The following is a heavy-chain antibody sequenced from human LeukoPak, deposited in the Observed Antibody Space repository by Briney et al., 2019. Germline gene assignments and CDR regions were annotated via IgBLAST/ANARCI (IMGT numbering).Heavy chain of an antibody. CDR3: ASRSTSRGSPFDY. V-gene: IGHV4-39*01. CDR2: VYYSGIA. CDR1: GGTISSSNYY. Sequence: SETLSLTCTVSGGTISSSNYYWDWIRQPPGKGLEWIGSVYYSGIAYYNPSLKSRLTISVDTSMNQFSLKLTSVTAADTAVYYCASRSTSRGSPFDYWGQGTLVTVSS. D-gene: IGHD1-26*01. J-gene: IGHJ4*02.